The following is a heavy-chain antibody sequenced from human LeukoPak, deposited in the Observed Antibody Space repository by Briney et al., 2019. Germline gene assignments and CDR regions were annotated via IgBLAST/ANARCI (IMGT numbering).Heavy chain of an antibody. CDR3: ARATALGGSGWYLAPYGMDV. J-gene: IGHJ6*02. D-gene: IGHD6-19*01. CDR2: INHSGST. V-gene: IGHV4-34*01. Sequence: SETLSLTCAVYGGSFSGYYWSWIRQPPGKGLEWIGEINHSGSTNYNPSLKSRVTISVDTSKNQFSLKLSSVTAADTAVYYCARATALGGSGWYLAPYGMDVWGQGTTVTVSS. CDR1: GGSFSGYY.